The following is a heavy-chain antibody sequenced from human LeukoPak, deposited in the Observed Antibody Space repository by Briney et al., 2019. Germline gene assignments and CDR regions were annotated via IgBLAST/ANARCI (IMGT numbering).Heavy chain of an antibody. J-gene: IGHJ5*02. V-gene: IGHV3-13*01. CDR3: ARGPVYYYDSGTKQIQPNWFDP. D-gene: IGHD3-10*01. Sequence: GGSLRLSCAASGFTFSSYDMHWVRQATGKGLEWVSAIGTAGDTYYPGSVKGRFTISRDNSKNTLYLQMNSLRSDDTAVYYCARGPVYYYDSGTKQIQPNWFDPWGQGTLVTVSS. CDR2: IGTAGDT. CDR1: GFTFSSYD.